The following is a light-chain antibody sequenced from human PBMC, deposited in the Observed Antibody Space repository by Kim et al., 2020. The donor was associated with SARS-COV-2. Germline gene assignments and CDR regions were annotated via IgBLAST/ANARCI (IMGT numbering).Light chain of an antibody. CDR2: AAS. CDR1: QSISSY. CDR3: QQSYSTPFT. Sequence: ASVGDRVTITCRASQSISSYLNWYQQKPGKAPKLLIDAASSLQSGVSSRFSGSGSGTDFTLTISSLQPEDFATYYCQQSYSTPFTFGPGTKVDIK. J-gene: IGKJ3*01. V-gene: IGKV1-39*01.